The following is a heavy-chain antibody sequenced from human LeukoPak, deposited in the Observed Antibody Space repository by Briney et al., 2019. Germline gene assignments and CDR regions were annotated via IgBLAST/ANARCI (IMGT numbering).Heavy chain of an antibody. Sequence: ASVKVSCKASGGTFSSYAISWVRQAPGQGLEWMGRIIPILGIANYAQKFQGRVTITADKSTSTAYMELSSLRSEDTAVYYCASGRSSGTYSSSARFDYWGQGTLVTVSS. V-gene: IGHV1-69*04. CDR2: IIPILGIA. J-gene: IGHJ4*02. D-gene: IGHD6-6*01. CDR3: ASGRSSGTYSSSARFDY. CDR1: GGTFSSYA.